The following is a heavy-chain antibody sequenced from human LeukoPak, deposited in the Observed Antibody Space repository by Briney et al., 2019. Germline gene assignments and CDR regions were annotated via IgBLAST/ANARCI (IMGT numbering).Heavy chain of an antibody. J-gene: IGHJ4*02. CDR2: KYYSGST. V-gene: IGHV4-61*01. Sequence: PSETLSLTCDVSGVSINTCCYYWTWIRQPPGKGLEWIGYKYYSGSTRYNSSLRSRLTISLDTSKNQFSLRLTSVSAADTAVYYCARGRSYGFDFDSWGPGTLVIVSS. D-gene: IGHD5-18*01. CDR3: ARGRSYGFDFDS. CDR1: GVSINTCCYY.